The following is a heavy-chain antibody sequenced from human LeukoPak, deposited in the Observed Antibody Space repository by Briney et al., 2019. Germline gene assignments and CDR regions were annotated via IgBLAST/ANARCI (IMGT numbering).Heavy chain of an antibody. CDR1: GFTFSSYS. D-gene: IGHD3-3*01. CDR3: ARKKRITIFGMVITPFDP. J-gene: IGHJ5*02. CDR2: IYYSGIT. V-gene: IGHV4-59*05. Sequence: PGGSLRLSCAASGFTFSSYSMNWIRQPPGKGLEWIGSIYYSGITYYNPSLKSRVTISVDTSKNQFSLKLGSVTAADTAVYYCARKKRITIFGMVITPFDPWGQGTLVTVSS.